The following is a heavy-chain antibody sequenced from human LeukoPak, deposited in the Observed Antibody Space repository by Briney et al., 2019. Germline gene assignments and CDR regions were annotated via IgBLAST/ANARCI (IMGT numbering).Heavy chain of an antibody. CDR2: IIPIFATT. D-gene: IGHD3-3*01. CDR1: GGTFSSYG. CDR3: ARADSNDFWSGHSMDV. V-gene: IGHV1-69*06. Sequence: SVKVSCKASGGTFSSYGFSWVRQAPGQGLEWMGGIIPIFATTNYGQKFQGRVTITADKSTSTAYMELRSLRSDDTAVYYCARADSNDFWSGHSMDVWGKGTTVTVSS. J-gene: IGHJ6*03.